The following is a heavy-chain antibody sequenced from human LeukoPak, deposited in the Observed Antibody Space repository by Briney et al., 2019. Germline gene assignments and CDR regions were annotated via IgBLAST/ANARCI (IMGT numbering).Heavy chain of an antibody. Sequence: SETLSLTCTVSGGSISSYYWSWIRQPPGKGLEWIGYIYYSGSTNYSPSLKSRLTISVDTSKNQFSLKLSSVTAADTAVYYCARTYGSSGLGYFNYWGQGTLVTVSS. J-gene: IGHJ4*02. CDR2: IYYSGST. D-gene: IGHD6-13*01. V-gene: IGHV4-59*01. CDR1: GGSISSYY. CDR3: ARTYGSSGLGYFNY.